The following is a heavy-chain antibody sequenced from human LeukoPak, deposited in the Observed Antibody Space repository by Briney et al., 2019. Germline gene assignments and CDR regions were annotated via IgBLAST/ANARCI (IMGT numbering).Heavy chain of an antibody. CDR2: ISGSGGST. D-gene: IGHD2-21*02. Sequence: PGGSLRLSCAASGFTFSSYAMSWVRQAPGKGLEWVSAISGSGGSTYYADSVRGRFTISRDNSKNTLYLQMNSLRAEDTAVYYCAKKVQVVTAYFDYWGQGTLVTVSS. CDR1: GFTFSSYA. J-gene: IGHJ4*02. CDR3: AKKVQVVTAYFDY. V-gene: IGHV3-23*01.